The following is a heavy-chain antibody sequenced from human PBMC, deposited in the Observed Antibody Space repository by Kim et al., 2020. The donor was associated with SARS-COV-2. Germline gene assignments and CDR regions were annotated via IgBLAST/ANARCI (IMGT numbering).Heavy chain of an antibody. V-gene: IGHV3-43*01. Sequence: GGSLRLSCAASGFDFGDYMMHWARQSPGKGLECVSLISWDGATTPYADSVQGRFTISRDNSKNSLYLLMTSLRSEDTGLYFCAKGGRDGGLDYWGQGTLVSVSS. CDR3: AKGGRDGGLDY. J-gene: IGHJ4*02. D-gene: IGHD5-12*01. CDR2: ISWDGATT. CDR1: GFDFGDYM.